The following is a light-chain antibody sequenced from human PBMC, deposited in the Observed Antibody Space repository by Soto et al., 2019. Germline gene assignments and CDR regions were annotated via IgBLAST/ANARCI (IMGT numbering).Light chain of an antibody. V-gene: IGLV2-14*01. CDR3: SSYSTSSTRVL. J-gene: IGLJ3*02. Sequence: QSVLTQPASVSGSPGQSITISCTGTSSDIGAYNYVSWYQHHPGKAPKLKIYEVTNRPSGVSNRFSGSKSGNTASLTISGLQAEDEADYYCSSYSTSSTRVLFGGGTKLTVL. CDR1: SSDIGAYNY. CDR2: EVT.